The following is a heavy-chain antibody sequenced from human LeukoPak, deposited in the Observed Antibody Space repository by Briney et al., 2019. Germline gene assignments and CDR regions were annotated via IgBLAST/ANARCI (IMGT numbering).Heavy chain of an antibody. CDR3: ARGIRCVDTAMNDAFDI. CDR1: GGSISIYY. V-gene: IGHV4-59*01. D-gene: IGHD5-18*01. CDR2: IYNSGST. Sequence: PSETLSLTCSVSGGSISIYYWSWIRQPPGKGLEWIGYIYNSGSTNYNPSLKSRVTISVDTSKNQFSLKLSSVTAADTAVYYCARGIRCVDTAMNDAFDIWGQGTMVTVSS. J-gene: IGHJ3*02.